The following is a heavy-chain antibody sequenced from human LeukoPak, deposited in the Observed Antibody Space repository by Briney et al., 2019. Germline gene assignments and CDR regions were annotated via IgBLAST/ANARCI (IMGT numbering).Heavy chain of an antibody. Sequence: PSETLSLTCTVSGYSVSSGYYWGWIRQPPGKGLEWIGSIYHSGSTYYNPSLKSRVTISVDTSKNQFSLKLSSVTAADTAVYYCARDLPYYGSGSFYAFDIWGQGTMVTVSS. D-gene: IGHD3-10*01. J-gene: IGHJ3*02. CDR2: IYHSGST. CDR1: GYSVSSGYY. V-gene: IGHV4-38-2*02. CDR3: ARDLPYYGSGSFYAFDI.